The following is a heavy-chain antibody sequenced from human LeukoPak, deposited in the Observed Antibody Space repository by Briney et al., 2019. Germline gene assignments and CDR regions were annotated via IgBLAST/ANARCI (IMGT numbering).Heavy chain of an antibody. CDR1: GFTFSSYW. D-gene: IGHD5-18*01. CDR2: INSDGSST. J-gene: IGHJ5*02. Sequence: PGGSLRLSCAASGFTFSSYWMHWVRQAPGKGLVWVSRINSDGSSTSYADSVKGRFTISRDNAKYTLYLQMNSLRAEDTAVYYCARDPGTAMVMAWGQGTLVTVSS. CDR3: ARDPGTAMVMA. V-gene: IGHV3-74*01.